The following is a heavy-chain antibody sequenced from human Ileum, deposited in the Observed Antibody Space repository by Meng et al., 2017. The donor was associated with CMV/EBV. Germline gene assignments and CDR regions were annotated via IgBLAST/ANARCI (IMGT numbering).Heavy chain of an antibody. D-gene: IGHD2-21*02. CDR2: IYYSGGT. Sequence: HLQSQESGPGLVKPSETLSLTCTVSGASISRSTYYWGWIRQPPGKGLEWIGSIYYSGGTYYNPSLKSRVTISVDTSKNQFSLKLNSVTAADTAVYYCASGDSLRAVDFWGQGTLVTVSS. CDR1: GASISRSTYY. J-gene: IGHJ4*02. CDR3: ASGDSLRAVDF. V-gene: IGHV4-39*07.